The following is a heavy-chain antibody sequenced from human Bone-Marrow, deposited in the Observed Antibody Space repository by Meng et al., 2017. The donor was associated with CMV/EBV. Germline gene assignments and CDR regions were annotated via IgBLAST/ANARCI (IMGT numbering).Heavy chain of an antibody. V-gene: IGHV3-30-3*01. CDR2: ISYDGSNK. J-gene: IGHJ6*02. D-gene: IGHD5-18*01. Sequence: GESLKISCAASGFTFSSYAMHWVRQAPGKGLEWVAVISYDGSNKYYADSVKGRFTISRDNSKNTLYLQMNSLRAEDTAVYYCAKDHNEDTAMVGHYYYYGMDVWGQGTTVTVSS. CDR3: AKDHNEDTAMVGHYYYYGMDV. CDR1: GFTFSSYA.